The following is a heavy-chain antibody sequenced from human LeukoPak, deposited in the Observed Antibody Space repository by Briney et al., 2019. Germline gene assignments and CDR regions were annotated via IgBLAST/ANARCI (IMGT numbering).Heavy chain of an antibody. D-gene: IGHD3-22*01. V-gene: IGHV5-51*01. Sequence: GESLKISCKGSGYSFTSYWIAWVRQMPGKGLEWMGIIYPSDSDTRNSPSFKGQVTISADKSISTAYLQWSSLKASDTAMYYCARRDRSEGYFDYWGQGTLVTVSS. J-gene: IGHJ4*02. CDR1: GYSFTSYW. CDR2: IYPSDSDT. CDR3: ARRDRSEGYFDY.